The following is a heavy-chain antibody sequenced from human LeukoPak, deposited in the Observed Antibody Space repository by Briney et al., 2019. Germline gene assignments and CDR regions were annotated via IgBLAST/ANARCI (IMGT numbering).Heavy chain of an antibody. CDR2: IWYDTINK. J-gene: IGHJ4*02. Sequence: GRSLRLSWAASGFTFRSSGMHWVCSAQGTVQELVSLIWYDTINKNYAGFVKGRFNVSRDNPKNTLYLQMNSLTVEDTAVYYCVRDRDTGAYAAGFDYWGQGTLATVSS. CDR1: GFTFRSSG. D-gene: IGHD6-13*01. V-gene: IGHV3-33*01. CDR3: VRDRDTGAYAAGFDY.